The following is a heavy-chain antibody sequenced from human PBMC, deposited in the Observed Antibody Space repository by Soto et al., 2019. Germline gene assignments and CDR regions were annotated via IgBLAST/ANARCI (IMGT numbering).Heavy chain of an antibody. CDR1: GYTFTTYA. CDR2: INEGNGNT. Sequence: QVQFVQSGTEAKKPGASVKVSCRASGYTFTTYAIHWVRQAPGQRPEWMGLINEGNGNTKYVQKFQGRVTFTRDTSASTAAMGLGSLSSEATDVYYCAHSSGWFALDYWGQGTLVIASS. V-gene: IGHV1-3*01. CDR3: AHSSGWFALDY. J-gene: IGHJ4*02. D-gene: IGHD6-19*01.